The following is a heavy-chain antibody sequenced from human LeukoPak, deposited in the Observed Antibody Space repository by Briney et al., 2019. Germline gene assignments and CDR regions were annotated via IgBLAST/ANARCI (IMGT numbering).Heavy chain of an antibody. J-gene: IGHJ5*02. CDR2: TFYRSKWYY. V-gene: IGHV6-1*01. CDR3: ARHLGGEREQLVLGGRFDP. CDR1: GDSVSSNDAA. D-gene: IGHD6-6*01. Sequence: SQTLSLTCAISGDSVSSNDAAWNWIRQSPSRGLEWLGRTFYRSKWYYDSAVSVKSRITINPDTSKNQFSLQLNSVTPEDTAVYYCARHLGGEREQLVLGGRFDPWGQGTLVTVSP.